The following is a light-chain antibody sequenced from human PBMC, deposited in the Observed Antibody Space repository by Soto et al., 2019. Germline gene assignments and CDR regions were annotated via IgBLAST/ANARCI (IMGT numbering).Light chain of an antibody. Sequence: QSALTQPASVSGSPGQSITISCTGTSSDVGGYNYVSWYQQHPGKAPKLMIYEVSNRPSGVSNRFSGSKSGNTASLTISGLQAEDEADYYCSSYPSSGTLAFGGGTKLTVL. CDR1: SSDVGGYNY. CDR3: SSYPSSGTLA. J-gene: IGLJ2*01. CDR2: EVS. V-gene: IGLV2-14*01.